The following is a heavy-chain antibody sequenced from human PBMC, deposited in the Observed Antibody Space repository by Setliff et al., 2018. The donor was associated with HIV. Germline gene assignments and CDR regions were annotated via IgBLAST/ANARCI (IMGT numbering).Heavy chain of an antibody. CDR2: IKNTGAT. CDR1: GFTFRDAW. D-gene: IGHD3-10*01. V-gene: IGHV3-15*01. Sequence: GGSLRLSCAASGFTFRDAWMSWVRQAPGKGLEWIGLIKNTGATQFAAPGKDRFTISRDVSKTTVYLQMSSLKTEDTALYFCAADLPSRGGGEFAYWGQGTQVTVSS. J-gene: IGHJ4*02. CDR3: AADLPSRGGGEFAY.